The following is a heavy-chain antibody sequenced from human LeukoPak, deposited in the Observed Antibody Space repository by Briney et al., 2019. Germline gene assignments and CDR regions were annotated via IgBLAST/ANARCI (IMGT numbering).Heavy chain of an antibody. J-gene: IGHJ4*02. CDR2: ISDRGSTI. CDR1: GFIFSSYE. CDR3: AGSPYYANIDSEDY. V-gene: IGHV3-48*03. D-gene: IGHD3-10*01. Sequence: GGSLRLSCAASGFIFSSYEMNWVRQAPGKGLEWISYISDRGSTIYYADSVKGRFTISRDNARYTLYLQMNSLRAEDTAVYYCAGSPYYANIDSEDYWGQGTLVTVSS.